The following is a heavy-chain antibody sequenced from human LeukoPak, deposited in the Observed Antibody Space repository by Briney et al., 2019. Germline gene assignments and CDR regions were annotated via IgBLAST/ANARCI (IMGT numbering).Heavy chain of an antibody. CDR2: ISSSSSYT. CDR3: VRDGDAYNFDF. D-gene: IGHD5-24*01. CDR1: GFTFSVYY. J-gene: IGHJ4*02. Sequence: GGSLRLSCAASGFTFSVYYMSWIRQAPGKGLEWVSYISSSSSYTNYADSVKGRFTISRDNARNTLSLHMISLRAEDTAVYFCVRDGDAYNFDFWGQGVLVTVSS. V-gene: IGHV3-11*06.